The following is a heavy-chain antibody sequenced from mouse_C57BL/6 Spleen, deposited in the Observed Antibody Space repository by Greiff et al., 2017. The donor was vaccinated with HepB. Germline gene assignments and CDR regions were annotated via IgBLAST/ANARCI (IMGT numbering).Heavy chain of an antibody. CDR1: GYAFSSYW. CDR3: ARDYYGSSHYFDY. V-gene: IGHV1-80*01. Sequence: VQLKESGAELVKPGASVKISCKASGYAFSSYWMNWVKQRPGKGLEWIGQIYPGDGDTNYNGKFKGKATLTADKSSSTAYMQLSSLTSEDSAVYFCARDYYGSSHYFDYWGQGTTLTVSS. J-gene: IGHJ2*01. CDR2: IYPGDGDT. D-gene: IGHD1-1*01.